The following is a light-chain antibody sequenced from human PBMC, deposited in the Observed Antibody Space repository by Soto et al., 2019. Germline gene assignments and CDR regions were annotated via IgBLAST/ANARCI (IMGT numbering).Light chain of an antibody. Sequence: QLVLTQSPSASASLGASVKLTCTLSSGHSNYAIAWHQQQSEKGPRYLMKRNSDGSHSKGDGIPDRFSGSSSGAERYLTISSLQSEDEADYYCQTWGSGIVVFGGGTQLTVL. V-gene: IGLV4-69*01. J-gene: IGLJ2*01. CDR1: SGHSNYA. CDR3: QTWGSGIVV. CDR2: RNSDGSH.